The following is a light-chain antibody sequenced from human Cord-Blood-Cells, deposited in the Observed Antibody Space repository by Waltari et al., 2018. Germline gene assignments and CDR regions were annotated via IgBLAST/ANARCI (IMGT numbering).Light chain of an antibody. J-gene: IGLJ1*01. CDR2: DVS. Sequence: QSALTQPRSVSGSPGQSVTISCTGTSSDVGGYNYVSWYQQHPGKAPKRMIYDVSKRPSWVPDRFSGSKSGNTASLTISGLQAEDEADYYCCSYAGSDVFGTGTKVTVL. V-gene: IGLV2-11*01. CDR1: SSDVGGYNY. CDR3: CSYAGSDV.